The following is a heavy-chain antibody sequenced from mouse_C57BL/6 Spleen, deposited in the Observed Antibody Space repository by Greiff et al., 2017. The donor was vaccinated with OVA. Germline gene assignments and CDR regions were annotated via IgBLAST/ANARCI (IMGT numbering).Heavy chain of an antibody. CDR3: AYDYDDGAS. CDR2: IHPNSGST. J-gene: IGHJ3*02. D-gene: IGHD2-4*01. Sequence: QVQLKQPGAELVKPGASVKLSCKASGYTFTSYWMHWVKQRPGQGLEWIGMIHPNSGSTNYNEKFKSKATLTVDKSSSTAYMQLSSLTSEDSAVYYCAYDYDDGASWGQGTLVTVSA. V-gene: IGHV1-64*01. CDR1: GYTFTSYW.